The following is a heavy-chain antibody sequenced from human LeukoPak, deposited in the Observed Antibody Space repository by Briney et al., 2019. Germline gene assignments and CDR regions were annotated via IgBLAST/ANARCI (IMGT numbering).Heavy chain of an antibody. CDR2: INPSGGST. J-gene: IGHJ4*02. Sequence: ASVKVSCKASGYTFTSYYMHWVRQAPGQGLEWMGIINPSGGSTSYARKFQGRVTMTRDMSTSTVYMELSSLRSEDTAVYYCARGGHVRVYDNSYYGHYWGQGTLVTVSS. CDR3: ARGGHVRVYDNSYYGHY. V-gene: IGHV1-46*01. CDR1: GYTFTSYY. D-gene: IGHD3-22*01.